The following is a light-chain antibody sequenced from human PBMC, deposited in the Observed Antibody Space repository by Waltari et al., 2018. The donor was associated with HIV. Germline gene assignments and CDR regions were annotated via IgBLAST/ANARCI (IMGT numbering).Light chain of an antibody. J-gene: IGKJ2*01. V-gene: IGKV3-15*01. CDR2: AAS. CDR3: QQYNVWPPNT. CDR1: QTMDTN. Sequence: ELVLTQSPLPLPVSPAERAILSCRASQTMDTNLAWYQQKPGQAPTLLIYAASTRAPGIPPKFSGSGSGTRFTLTISSLQSEDFAVYYCQQYNVWPPNTFGQGTKVEIK.